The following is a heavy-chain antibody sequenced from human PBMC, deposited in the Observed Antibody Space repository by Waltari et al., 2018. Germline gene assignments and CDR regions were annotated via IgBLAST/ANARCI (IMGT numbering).Heavy chain of an antibody. CDR3: ARDQLLVHLDY. V-gene: IGHV4-39*07. Sequence: QLQLQESGPGLVKPSETLSLTCTVSGGSISSSSYYWGWIRQPPGKGLEWIGSIYYSGSTYYTPSLKSRVTISVDTSKNQFSLKLSSVTAADTAVYYCARDQLLVHLDYWGQGTLVTVSS. CDR2: IYYSGST. D-gene: IGHD1-1*01. J-gene: IGHJ4*02. CDR1: GGSISSSSYY.